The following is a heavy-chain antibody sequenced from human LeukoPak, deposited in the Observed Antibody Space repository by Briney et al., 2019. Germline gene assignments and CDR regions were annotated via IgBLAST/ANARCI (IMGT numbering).Heavy chain of an antibody. D-gene: IGHD5-12*01. CDR2: IYSGGNT. V-gene: IGHV3-66*02. Sequence: GGSLRLSCAASGFTFSSNYMSWVRQAPGKGLEWVSVIYSGGNTYYADSVAGRFTISRDNSKNTLYLQMNSLRAEDTAVYYCARDEVATTLDYWGQGTLVTVSS. CDR3: ARDEVATTLDY. CDR1: GFTFSSNY. J-gene: IGHJ4*02.